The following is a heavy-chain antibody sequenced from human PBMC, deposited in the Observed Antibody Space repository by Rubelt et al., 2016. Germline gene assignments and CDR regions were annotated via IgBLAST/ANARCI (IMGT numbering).Heavy chain of an antibody. CDR3: ARGVSTSWTFWFDP. Sequence: QVQLQESGPGLVKPSETLSLTCVVSGGSISSYYWSWIRQPPGKGLEWIGDIYSSGSTNYNPSLKSRVTISVDTSKNQFSLKLTSVPAADTAVYYCARGVSTSWTFWFDPWGQGTLVTVSS. V-gene: IGHV4-59*01. J-gene: IGHJ5*02. CDR2: IYSSGST. D-gene: IGHD3/OR15-3a*01. CDR1: GGSISSYY.